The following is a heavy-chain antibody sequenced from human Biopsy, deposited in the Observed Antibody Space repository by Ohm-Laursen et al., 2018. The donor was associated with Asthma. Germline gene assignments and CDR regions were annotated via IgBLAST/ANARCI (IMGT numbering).Heavy chain of an antibody. V-gene: IGHV3-23*03. Sequence: GSLRLSCTASGFNFRTSGMHWVRQAPGKGLEWVSVIYSGGTSHTADSVRGRFTISRDYSKNTLYLQMHSLRAEDTAVYYCARGDSSNWSHYYFDYWGQGTLVTVSS. J-gene: IGHJ4*02. CDR2: IYSGGTS. D-gene: IGHD3-22*01. CDR1: GFNFRTSG. CDR3: ARGDSSNWSHYYFDY.